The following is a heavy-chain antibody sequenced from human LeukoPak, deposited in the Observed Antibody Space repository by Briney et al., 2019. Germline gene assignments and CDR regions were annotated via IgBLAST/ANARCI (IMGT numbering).Heavy chain of an antibody. CDR1: GFSFSNYA. D-gene: IGHD3-22*01. V-gene: IGHV3-23*01. CDR2: ITSSGGST. Sequence: GGSLRLSCAASGFSFSNYAMTWVRQAPGKGLEWVSVITSSGGSTSYADSVEGRFTISRDNSKNTLYLQMNSLRAEDTAIDYCAKRGDSRSFDYWGQGTLVTVSS. CDR3: AKRGDSRSFDY. J-gene: IGHJ4*02.